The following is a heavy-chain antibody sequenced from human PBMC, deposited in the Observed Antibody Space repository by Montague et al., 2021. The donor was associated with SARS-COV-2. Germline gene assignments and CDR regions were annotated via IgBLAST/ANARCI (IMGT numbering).Heavy chain of an antibody. J-gene: IGHJ4*02. V-gene: IGHV3-33*01. CDR3: ASPRYYYGSGSYSSLDY. CDR1: GFTFSSYG. Sequence: SLRLSCAASGFTFSSYGMHWVRQAPGKGLEWVAVIWYDGSNKYXXXSXXXRFXISRDNSKNTLYLQLNSLRAEDTAVYYCASPRYYYGSGSYSSLDYWGQGTLVTVSS. CDR2: IWYDGSNK. D-gene: IGHD3-10*01.